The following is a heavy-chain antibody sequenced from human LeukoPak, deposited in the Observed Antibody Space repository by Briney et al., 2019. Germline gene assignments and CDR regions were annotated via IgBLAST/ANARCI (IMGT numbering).Heavy chain of an antibody. J-gene: IGHJ5*02. V-gene: IGHV3-33*01. CDR1: GFNFGIYG. CDR2: MWDDGTNE. D-gene: IGHD3-22*01. Sequence: PGGSLRLSCTASGFNFGIYGMHWVRQAPGKGLEWVAVMWDDGTNEYYVESVKGRFTISRDNGKRTLYLQMNSLRVEDTAVYYCARADSGGDSSGYKWFDPWGQGTLVTVSS. CDR3: ARADSGGDSSGYKWFDP.